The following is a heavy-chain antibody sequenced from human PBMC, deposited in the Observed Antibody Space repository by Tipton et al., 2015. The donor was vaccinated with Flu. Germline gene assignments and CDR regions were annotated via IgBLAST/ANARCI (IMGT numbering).Heavy chain of an antibody. CDR1: DGYTNSYS. V-gene: IGHV4-59*01. D-gene: IGHD3-10*01. Sequence: TLSLTCKVPDGYTNSYSWSWVRQTPGKTLEWLGLIYYSGNTYYNPSLGGRATISVDASKNQVSLRLTSVTAADTAVYYCVRDRITMVRGVIRNHYGLDVWGQGTTVTVSS. J-gene: IGHJ6*02. CDR3: VRDRITMVRGVIRNHYGLDV. CDR2: IYYSGNT.